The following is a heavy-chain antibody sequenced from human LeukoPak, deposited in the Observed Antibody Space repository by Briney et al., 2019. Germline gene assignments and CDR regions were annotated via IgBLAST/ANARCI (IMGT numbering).Heavy chain of an antibody. CDR1: GFIVSGDF. V-gene: IGHV3-53*01. Sequence: GGSLRLSCAASGFIVSGDFMSWVRQAPGKGLEWVTVIYSDGSTYYADSVKGRFTISRDNSKNTLYLQMNSLRAEDTAVYYCARGQNVPAWGQGTLVTVSS. CDR2: IYSDGST. J-gene: IGHJ4*02. CDR3: ARGQNVPA. D-gene: IGHD1-1*01.